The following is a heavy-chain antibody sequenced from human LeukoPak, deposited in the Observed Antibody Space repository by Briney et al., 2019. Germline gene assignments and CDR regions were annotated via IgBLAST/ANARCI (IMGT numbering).Heavy chain of an antibody. Sequence: SETLSLTCSVSGDSITSYYWGWIRQPPGRRLEWIGYISYSGKTYYNPSLESRVTISVDTSQNRFSLKLSSVTAADTAVYYCAREIVKSHFDFWGQGTLVTVSS. J-gene: IGHJ4*02. V-gene: IGHV4-59*01. CDR2: ISYSGKT. CDR3: AREIVKSHFDF. D-gene: IGHD2-15*01. CDR1: GDSITSYY.